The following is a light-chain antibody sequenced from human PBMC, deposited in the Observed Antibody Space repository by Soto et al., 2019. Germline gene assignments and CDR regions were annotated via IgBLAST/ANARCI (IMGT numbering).Light chain of an antibody. Sequence: QSALTQPASVSGSPGQSITISCTGTSSDVGSYNLVSWYQQHPGKAPKLMISEVSKRPSGVSNRFSGSKSGNTASLTISGLQAEDEADYYCCSYERSSAGVFGGGTQLTVL. J-gene: IGLJ7*01. CDR1: SSDVGSYNL. CDR2: EVS. CDR3: CSYERSSAGV. V-gene: IGLV2-23*02.